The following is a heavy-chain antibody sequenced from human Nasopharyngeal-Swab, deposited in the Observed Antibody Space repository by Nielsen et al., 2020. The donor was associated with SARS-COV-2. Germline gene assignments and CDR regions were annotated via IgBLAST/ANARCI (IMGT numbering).Heavy chain of an antibody. CDR1: GGSISSYY. J-gene: IGHJ4*02. V-gene: IGHV4-59*01. D-gene: IGHD5-18*01. CDR2: IYYSGST. Sequence: SETLSLTCTVSGGSISSYYWSWIRQPPGKGLEWIGYIYYSGSTNYNPSLKSRVTISVDTSKNQFSLKLSSVTAADTAVYYCARGYGRGYFDYWGQETLVTVSS. CDR3: ARGYGRGYFDY.